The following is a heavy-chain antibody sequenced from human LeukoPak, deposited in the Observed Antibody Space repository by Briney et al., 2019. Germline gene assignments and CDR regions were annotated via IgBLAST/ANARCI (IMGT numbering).Heavy chain of an antibody. V-gene: IGHV3-74*01. CDR1: GFTFSSYW. J-gene: IGHJ4*02. CDR3: VREPQAEYYFDY. Sequence: QSGGSLRLSCAAYGFTFSSYWMHWVRQAPGKGLVWVSRINSDGSSTTYADSVKGRFTISRDNAKNTLYLQMNSLRAEDTAVYYCVREPQAEYYFDYWGQGTLVTVSS. D-gene: IGHD1-14*01. CDR2: INSDGSST.